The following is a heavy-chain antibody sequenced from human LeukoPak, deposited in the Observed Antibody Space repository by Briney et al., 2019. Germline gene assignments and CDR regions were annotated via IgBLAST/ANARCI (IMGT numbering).Heavy chain of an antibody. V-gene: IGHV4-4*07. CDR2: IYTSGST. D-gene: IGHD3-22*01. Sequence: SETLSLTCTVSGGSISSYYWSWIRQPAGKGLEWIGRIYTSGSTNYNPSLKSRVTMSVDTSKNQFSLKLSSVTAADTAVYYCAKEDSSGYYEPFDYWGQGTLVTVSS. J-gene: IGHJ4*02. CDR3: AKEDSSGYYEPFDY. CDR1: GGSISSYY.